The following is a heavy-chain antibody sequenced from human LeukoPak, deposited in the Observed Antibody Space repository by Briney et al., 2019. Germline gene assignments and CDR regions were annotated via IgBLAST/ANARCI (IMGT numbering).Heavy chain of an antibody. Sequence: ASVKVSCKASGYTFTSYDINWVRQAAGQGLEWMGKVDPNTGNTAYSQKFQGRVTMTRSTSITTAYMELSSRRSEDTAGYYGARNYYDSSGLLLWGQGTLVTVSS. D-gene: IGHD3-22*01. V-gene: IGHV1-8*01. CDR2: VDPNTGNT. CDR3: ARNYYDSSGLLL. CDR1: GYTFTSYD. J-gene: IGHJ4*02.